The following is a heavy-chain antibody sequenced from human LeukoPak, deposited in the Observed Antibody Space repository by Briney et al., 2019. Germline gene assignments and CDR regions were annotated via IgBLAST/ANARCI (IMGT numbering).Heavy chain of an antibody. Sequence: SVKVSCKASGYTFTSYYMHWVRQAPGQGLEWMGWINPNSGGTNYAQKFQGRVTMTRDTSISTAYMELSRLRSDDTAVYYCARGVVDYYGYYFDYWGQGTLVTVSS. D-gene: IGHD3-10*01. J-gene: IGHJ4*02. CDR2: INPNSGGT. CDR1: GYTFTSYY. V-gene: IGHV1-2*02. CDR3: ARGVVDYYGYYFDY.